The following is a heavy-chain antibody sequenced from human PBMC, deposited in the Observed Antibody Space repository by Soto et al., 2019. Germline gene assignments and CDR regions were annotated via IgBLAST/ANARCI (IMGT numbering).Heavy chain of an antibody. CDR2: ISYDGSNK. V-gene: IGHV3-30-3*01. CDR1: GFTFSSYA. J-gene: IGHJ6*02. D-gene: IGHD5-18*01. CDR3: ARARDLLHSYVLNYYYYGMDV. Sequence: QVQLVESGGGVVQPGRSLRLSCAASGFTFSSYAMHWVRQAPGKGLEWVAVISYDGSNKYYADSVKGRFTISRDNSKNTLYLQMNSLRAEDTAVYYCARARDLLHSYVLNYYYYGMDVWGQGTTVTVSS.